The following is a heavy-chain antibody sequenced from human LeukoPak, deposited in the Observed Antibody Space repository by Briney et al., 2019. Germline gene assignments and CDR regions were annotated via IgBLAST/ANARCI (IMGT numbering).Heavy chain of an antibody. CDR3: ARGGTAMVKIDY. Sequence: APVKVSCKASGYTFTSYAMRWVRQAPGQRLEWMGWINAGNGNTKYSQKFQGRVTITRDTSASTAYMELSSLRSEDTAVYYCARGGTAMVKIDYWGQGTLVTVSS. V-gene: IGHV1-3*01. D-gene: IGHD5-18*01. CDR1: GYTFTSYA. J-gene: IGHJ4*02. CDR2: INAGNGNT.